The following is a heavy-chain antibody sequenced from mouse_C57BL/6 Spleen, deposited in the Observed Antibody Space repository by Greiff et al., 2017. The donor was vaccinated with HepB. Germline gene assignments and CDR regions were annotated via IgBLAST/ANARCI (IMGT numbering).Heavy chain of an antibody. D-gene: IGHD2-1*01. CDR1: GYTFTSYW. V-gene: IGHV1-50*01. CDR3: ARSGGNYRYWYFDV. J-gene: IGHJ1*03. Sequence: QVQLQQSGAELVKPGASVKLSCKASGYTFTSYWMQWVKQRPGQGLEWIGEIDPSDSYTNYNQKFKGKATLTVDTSSSTAYMQLSSLTSVDSAVYYCARSGGNYRYWYFDVWGTGTTVTVSS. CDR2: IDPSDSYT.